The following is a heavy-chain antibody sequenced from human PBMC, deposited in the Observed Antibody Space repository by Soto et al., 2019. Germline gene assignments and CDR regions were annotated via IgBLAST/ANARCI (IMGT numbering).Heavy chain of an antibody. CDR1: GESISSSSYY. CDR2: IYYSGRT. CDR3: ARQRTTVVTQAYFDH. J-gene: IGHJ4*02. V-gene: IGHV4-39*01. Sequence: SETLSLTCIVSGESISSSSYYWGWIRQPPGKGLEWIGSIYYSGRTYYNPSFKSRVTISIDTSKNQFSLKLSSVTATDTAVYYCARQRTTVVTQAYFDHWGQGALVTVP. D-gene: IGHD2-21*02.